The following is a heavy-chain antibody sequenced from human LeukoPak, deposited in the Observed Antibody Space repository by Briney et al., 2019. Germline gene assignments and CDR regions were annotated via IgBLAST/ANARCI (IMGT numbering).Heavy chain of an antibody. CDR2: INAGNGNT. CDR1: GYTFTTYA. V-gene: IGHV1-3*01. CDR3: ARDPIGSRWPYYFDY. J-gene: IGHJ4*02. Sequence: ASVKVSCKASGYTFTTYAMHWVRQAPGETLEWTGWINAGNGNTKYSQKFQARVTITRDTSASTAYMDLSSLRSEDTAVYYCARDPIGSRWPYYFDYWGQGTLVTVSS. D-gene: IGHD6-13*01.